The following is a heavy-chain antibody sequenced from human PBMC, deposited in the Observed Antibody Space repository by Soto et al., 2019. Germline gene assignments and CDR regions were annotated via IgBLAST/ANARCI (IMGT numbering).Heavy chain of an antibody. CDR2: IIPIFGTT. CDR1: GGTFGTYI. J-gene: IGHJ4*02. CDR3: TVRSMGDVDS. Sequence: QVHLVQSGAEVKKPGSSVTVSCTASGGTFGTYIISWVRQGPGQGLEWMGGIIPIFGTTTYAQKFQGRVTITADESSGTAYMDLSSLRSGDTARDYCTVRSMGDVDSWGQGTLVPASS. D-gene: IGHD1-26*01. V-gene: IGHV1-69*01.